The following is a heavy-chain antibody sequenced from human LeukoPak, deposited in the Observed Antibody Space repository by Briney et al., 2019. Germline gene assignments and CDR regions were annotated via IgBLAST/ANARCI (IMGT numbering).Heavy chain of an antibody. CDR1: EFTFSSYA. D-gene: IGHD6-13*01. CDR3: AKCYRNSWYSDY. J-gene: IGHJ4*02. CDR2: ISGSGGST. Sequence: GGSLRLSCAASEFTFSSYAMSWVRQAPGKGLEWVSAISGSGGSTYYADSVKGRFTISRDNSKNTLYLQMNSLRAEDTAVYYCAKCYRNSWYSDYWGQGTLVTVSS. V-gene: IGHV3-23*01.